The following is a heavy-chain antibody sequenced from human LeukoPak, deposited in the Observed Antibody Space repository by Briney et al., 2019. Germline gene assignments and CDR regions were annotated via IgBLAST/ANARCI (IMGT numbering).Heavy chain of an antibody. CDR1: GFTFSSYS. J-gene: IGHJ4*02. V-gene: IGHV3-21*01. CDR2: ISSSTNYI. D-gene: IGHD1-26*01. CDR3: ARGRSTWHLDY. Sequence: GGSLRLSCAASGFTFSSYSMNWVRQAPGKGLEWVSSISSSTNYIYYADSVKGRFTISRDNAKNSLSLQMNSLRAEDTAVYYCARGRSTWHLDYWGQGTLVTVSS.